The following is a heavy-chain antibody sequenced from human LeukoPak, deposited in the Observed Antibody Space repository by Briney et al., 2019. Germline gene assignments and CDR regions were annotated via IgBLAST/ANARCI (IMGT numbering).Heavy chain of an antibody. CDR1: GFTFSSYA. D-gene: IGHD3-3*01. J-gene: IGHJ4*02. V-gene: IGHV3-23*01. CDR3: AKGPIFVPAD. CDR2: ISGGGGST. Sequence: PGGSLRPSCAASGFTFSSYAVTWVRQAPGKGLEWVSGISGGGGSTYYADSVKGRFTISRDNSKNTLYLHMNSLRAEDTAVYYCAKGPIFVPADWGQGTLVTVSS.